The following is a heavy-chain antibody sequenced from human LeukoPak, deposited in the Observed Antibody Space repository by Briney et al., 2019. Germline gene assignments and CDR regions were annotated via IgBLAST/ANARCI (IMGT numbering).Heavy chain of an antibody. CDR3: ARDYEYYYDSSGYYA. CDR2: ISYDGSNK. V-gene: IGHV3-30-3*01. CDR1: GFTFSDYA. J-gene: IGHJ4*02. D-gene: IGHD3-22*01. Sequence: GSLRLSCAASGFTFSDYAMHWVRQAPGKGLEWVAVISYDGSNKYYADSVKGRFTISRDNSKNTLYLQMNSLRAEDTAVYYCARDYEYYYDSSGYYAWGQGTLVTVSS.